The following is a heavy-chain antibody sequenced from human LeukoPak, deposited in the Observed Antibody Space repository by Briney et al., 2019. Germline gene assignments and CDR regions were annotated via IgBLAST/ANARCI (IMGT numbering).Heavy chain of an antibody. V-gene: IGHV3-30-3*01. Sequence: GGSLRLSCAASGFTFSSYAMHWVRQAPGKGLEWVAVISYDGSNKYYADSVKGRFTISRDNSKNTLYLQMNSLRAEDTAVYYCANLQDAWLVGYWFDPWGQGTLVTVSS. D-gene: IGHD6-19*01. CDR2: ISYDGSNK. J-gene: IGHJ5*02. CDR3: ANLQDAWLVGYWFDP. CDR1: GFTFSSYA.